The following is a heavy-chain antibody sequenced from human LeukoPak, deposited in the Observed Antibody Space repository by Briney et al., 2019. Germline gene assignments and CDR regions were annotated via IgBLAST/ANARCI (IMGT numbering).Heavy chain of an antibody. CDR2: ISRTGNSI. D-gene: IGHD4-23*01. CDR1: GFTFSSFA. J-gene: IGHJ4*02. Sequence: GGSLRLSCAVSGFTFSSFAINWVRQAPGKGLEWVSSISRTGNSIYYADSVQGRFTISRDNAKSSLFLQMNSLRTEDTALYYCTRGRNSGGPYFSDFWGQGTLVNVSS. CDR3: TRGRNSGGPYFSDF. V-gene: IGHV3-21*01.